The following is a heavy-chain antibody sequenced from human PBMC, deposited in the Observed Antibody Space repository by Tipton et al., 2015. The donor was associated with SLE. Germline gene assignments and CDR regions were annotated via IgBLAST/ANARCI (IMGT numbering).Heavy chain of an antibody. J-gene: IGHJ3*02. CDR1: GGSINSYY. Sequence: TLSLTCTVSGGSINSYYWSWIRQPPGKGLEWIGEINHSGSTNYNPSLKSRVTISVDTSKNQFSLKLSSVTAADTAVYYCARELGGDAFDIWGQGTLVTVSS. V-gene: IGHV4-34*01. CDR3: ARELGGDAFDI. D-gene: IGHD1-7*01. CDR2: INHSGST.